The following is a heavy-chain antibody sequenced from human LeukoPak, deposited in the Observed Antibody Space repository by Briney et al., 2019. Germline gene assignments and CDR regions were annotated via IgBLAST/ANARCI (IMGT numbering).Heavy chain of an antibody. CDR3: ARHYGP. CDR1: GGSIRSSYYY. CDR2: IYDSGST. Sequence: PSETLSLTCTASGGSIRSSYYYCGWLRQPPGRGLEWFGSIYDSGSTYYNPSLKSRVTISVDTSKIQFSLKLNSVTAADTAVYYCARHYGPWGQGTLVTVSS. V-gene: IGHV4-39*01. D-gene: IGHD3-10*01. J-gene: IGHJ5*02.